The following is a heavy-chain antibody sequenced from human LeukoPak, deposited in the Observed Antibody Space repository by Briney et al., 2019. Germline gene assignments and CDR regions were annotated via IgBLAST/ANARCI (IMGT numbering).Heavy chain of an antibody. CDR1: GFTFSSYA. Sequence: GGSLRLSCAASGFTFSSYAMSWVRQAPGKGLEWVSVISNSGGSTFYADSVKGRFTISRDNSKNTLYLQMNSLRAEDTAVYYCAKRASGSGTSLYFFDYWGQGTLVTVSS. J-gene: IGHJ4*02. CDR3: AKRASGSGTSLYFFDY. D-gene: IGHD3-10*01. CDR2: ISNSGGST. V-gene: IGHV3-23*01.